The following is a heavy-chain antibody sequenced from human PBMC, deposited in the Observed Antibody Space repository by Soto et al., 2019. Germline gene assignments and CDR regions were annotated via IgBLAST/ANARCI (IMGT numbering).Heavy chain of an antibody. V-gene: IGHV4-59*08. D-gene: IGHD3-22*01. CDR3: ARLGGYYQAFDS. CDR1: NSPISDFY. J-gene: IGHJ4*01. CDR2: IYYTGTT. Sequence: ASETLSLTCNVSNSPISDFYWSWFRQPPGQGLEWVGYIYYTGTTTYNPSLRSRVDISIDASKSQFSLDLRSVTAADTAVYYCARLGGYYQAFDSWGHGALVTSPQ.